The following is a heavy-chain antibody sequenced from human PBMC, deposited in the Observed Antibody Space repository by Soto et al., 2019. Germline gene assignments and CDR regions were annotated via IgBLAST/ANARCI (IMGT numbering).Heavy chain of an antibody. Sequence: PGGSLRLSCAASGFTFSSYAMHWVRQAPGKGLEWVAVISYDGSNKYYADSVKGRFTISRDNSKNTLYLQMNSLRAEDTAVYYCASEGSGGSYVFDYWGQGTLVTVSS. CDR2: ISYDGSNK. V-gene: IGHV3-30-3*01. J-gene: IGHJ4*02. CDR3: ASEGSGGSYVFDY. D-gene: IGHD2-15*01. CDR1: GFTFSSYA.